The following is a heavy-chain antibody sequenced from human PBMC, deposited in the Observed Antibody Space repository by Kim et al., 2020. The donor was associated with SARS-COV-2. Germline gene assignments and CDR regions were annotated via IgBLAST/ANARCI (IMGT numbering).Heavy chain of an antibody. V-gene: IGHV5-10-1*01. CDR2: IDPIDSYT. D-gene: IGHD6-6*01. J-gene: IGHJ4*02. CDR3: ARRKYSTSSRGYYFDY. CDR1: GYSFTMHW. Sequence: GESLKISCKGSGYSFTMHWISWVRQMPGKGLEWMGMIDPIDSYTKYRPSFQGHVTISVDKSMTTAYLQWSSLKASDTATYFCARRKYSTSSRGYYFDYWGQGTLVTVSS.